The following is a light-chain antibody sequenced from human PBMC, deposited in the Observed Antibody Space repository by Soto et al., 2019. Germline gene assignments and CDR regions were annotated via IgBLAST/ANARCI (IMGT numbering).Light chain of an antibody. V-gene: IGKV3-15*01. CDR2: GAS. CDR1: QSFSIN. Sequence: EIVMTQSPATLSVSPGERATLSCRASQSFSINLAWYQQKPGQAPRLLIYGASTRATGIPARFSGSGSGTEFTLTISSLQSEDFAVYYCQQYKNWPPLTFGGGTEVEIK. CDR3: QQYKNWPPLT. J-gene: IGKJ4*01.